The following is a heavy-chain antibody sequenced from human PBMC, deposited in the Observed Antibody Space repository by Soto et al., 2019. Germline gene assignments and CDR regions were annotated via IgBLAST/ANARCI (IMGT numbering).Heavy chain of an antibody. J-gene: IGHJ6*02. CDR1: GFTFSSYE. CDR3: ARAGFLEWLFRGMDV. D-gene: IGHD3-3*01. CDR2: ISSSGSTI. V-gene: IGHV3-48*03. Sequence: XVFLRLSFAASGFTFSSYEVNGVRQAPGKGLEWVSYISSSGSTIYYADSVKGRFTISRDNAKNSLYLQMNSLRAEDTAVYYCARAGFLEWLFRGMDVWGQGTTVTVSS.